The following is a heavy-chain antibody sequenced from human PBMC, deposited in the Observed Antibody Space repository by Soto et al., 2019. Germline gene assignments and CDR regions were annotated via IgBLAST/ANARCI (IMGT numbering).Heavy chain of an antibody. Sequence: GESLKISCKGSGYSFTSYWISWVRQMPVKGLEWMGRIDPSDSYTNYSPSFQGHVTISADKSISTAYLQWSSLKASDTAMYYCTLVPAYGMDVWGQGTTVTVS. J-gene: IGHJ6*02. CDR1: GYSFTSYW. CDR3: TLVPAYGMDV. CDR2: IDPSDSYT. V-gene: IGHV5-10-1*01. D-gene: IGHD2-2*01.